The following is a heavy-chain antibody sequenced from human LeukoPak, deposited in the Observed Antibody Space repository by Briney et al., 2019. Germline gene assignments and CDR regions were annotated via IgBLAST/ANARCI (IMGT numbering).Heavy chain of an antibody. Sequence: ASVKVSCKASGYTFSSYDIHWVRQAIGQGLQWMGWMNPISGEGGYAQEFQGRVTMTRNTSRTTAYMELSSLRSEDTAIYYCARGYSGPWGQGTLVTVSS. D-gene: IGHD2-21*01. CDR1: GYTFSSYD. CDR2: MNPISGEG. J-gene: IGHJ5*02. V-gene: IGHV1-8*01. CDR3: ARGYSGP.